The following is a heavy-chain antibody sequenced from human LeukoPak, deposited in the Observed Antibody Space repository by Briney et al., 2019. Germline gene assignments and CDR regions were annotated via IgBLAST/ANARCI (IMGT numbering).Heavy chain of an antibody. CDR3: ARGQQYYDFWSGYYRGNWFDP. Sequence: ASVKVSCKASGYTFTSYDINWVRQATGQGLEWMGWMNPNSGNTGYAQKFQGRVTITRNTSISTAYMELSSLRSEDTAVYYRARGQQYYDFWSGYYRGNWFDPWGQGTLVTVSS. J-gene: IGHJ5*02. CDR2: MNPNSGNT. D-gene: IGHD3-3*01. CDR1: GYTFTSYD. V-gene: IGHV1-8*03.